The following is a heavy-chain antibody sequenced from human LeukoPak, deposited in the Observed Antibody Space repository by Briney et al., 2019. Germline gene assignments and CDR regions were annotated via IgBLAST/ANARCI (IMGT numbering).Heavy chain of an antibody. J-gene: IGHJ4*02. CDR1: GFTFRTYG. V-gene: IGHV3-33*01. Sequence: GGSLRLSCAASGFTFRTYGMHWVRQAPGKGLECVAVIWYDGSNKYYADSVKGRFTISRDNSKNTLYLQMNSLRAEDTAVYYCATDFAGSPADWGQGALVTVSS. D-gene: IGHD3-10*01. CDR2: IWYDGSNK. CDR3: ATDFAGSPAD.